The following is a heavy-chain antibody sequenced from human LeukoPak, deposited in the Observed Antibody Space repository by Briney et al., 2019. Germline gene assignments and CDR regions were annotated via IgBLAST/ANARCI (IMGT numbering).Heavy chain of an antibody. CDR1: GGSISSGGYY. Sequence: PSETLSLTCTVSGGSISSGGYYWSWIRQHPGKGLEWVANIKQDGSEKNYVDSVKGRFTISRDNAQNSLYLQMNSLRAEDTAVYYCARTPSNYYGYYFDFWGQGTLVTVSS. CDR3: ARTPSNYYGYYFDF. CDR2: IKQDGSEK. J-gene: IGHJ4*02. V-gene: IGHV3-7*01. D-gene: IGHD3-22*01.